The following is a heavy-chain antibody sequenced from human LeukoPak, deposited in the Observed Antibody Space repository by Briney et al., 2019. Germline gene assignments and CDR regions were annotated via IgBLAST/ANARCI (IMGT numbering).Heavy chain of an antibody. Sequence: TSVKVSCKASGFTFTTSAMQWVRQARGQRLEWIGWIVVASGNTNYAQKFQERVTITRDMSTSTAYMELSSLRSDDTAVYYCARDREWELQTFDYWGQGTLVTVSS. V-gene: IGHV1-58*02. D-gene: IGHD1-26*01. CDR2: IVVASGNT. J-gene: IGHJ4*02. CDR1: GFTFTTSA. CDR3: ARDREWELQTFDY.